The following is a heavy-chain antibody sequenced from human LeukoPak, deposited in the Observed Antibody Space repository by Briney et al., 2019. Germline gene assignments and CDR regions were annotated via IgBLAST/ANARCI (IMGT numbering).Heavy chain of an antibody. CDR2: IYYSGST. D-gene: IGHD3-10*01. CDR1: GGSISSGGYY. Sequence: SETLSLTCTVSGGSISSGGYYWSWIRQHPGKGLEWIGYIYYSGSTYYNPSLKSRVTISVDTSKNQFSLKLSSVTAADTAVYYCARVYMRGWFDPWGQGTLVTLSS. CDR3: ARVYMRGWFDP. V-gene: IGHV4-31*03. J-gene: IGHJ5*02.